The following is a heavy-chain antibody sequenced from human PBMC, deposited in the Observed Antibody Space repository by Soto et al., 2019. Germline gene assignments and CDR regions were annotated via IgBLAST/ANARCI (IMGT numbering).Heavy chain of an antibody. CDR3: ARPDPLGSSSWYGLWYFDL. CDR1: GFTFSSYG. Sequence: QVQLVESGGGVVQPGRSLRLSCAASGFTFSSYGMHWVRQAPGKGLEWVAVIWYDGSNKYYADSVKGRFTISRDNSKNTLYLQMNSLRAEDTAVYYCARPDPLGSSSWYGLWYFDLWGRGTLVTVSS. CDR2: IWYDGSNK. V-gene: IGHV3-33*01. D-gene: IGHD6-13*01. J-gene: IGHJ2*01.